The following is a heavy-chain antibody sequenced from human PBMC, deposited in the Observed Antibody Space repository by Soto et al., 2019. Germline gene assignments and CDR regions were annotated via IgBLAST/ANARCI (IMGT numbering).Heavy chain of an antibody. Sequence: PGGSLRLSCAASGFTFSSYSMNWVRQAPGKGLEWVSSISSSSSYIYYADSVKGRFTISRDNAKNSLYLQMNSLRAEDTAVYYRARRGDYYYGMDVWGQGTTVTVSS. CDR2: ISSSSSYI. J-gene: IGHJ6*02. CDR1: GFTFSSYS. CDR3: ARRGDYYYGMDV. V-gene: IGHV3-21*01.